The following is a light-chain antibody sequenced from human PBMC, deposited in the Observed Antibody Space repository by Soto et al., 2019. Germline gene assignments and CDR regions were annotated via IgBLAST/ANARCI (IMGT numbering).Light chain of an antibody. Sequence: EIVLTQSPGTLSLSPVERATLSCRASQSVSSYLAWYQQKPGQAPSLLIYGVSTRATAISDRFSGSGSGTDFSLTISRLDPEDFAVYFCQQYGGSPWTFGQGTKVEI. CDR2: GVS. V-gene: IGKV3-20*01. CDR3: QQYGGSPWT. J-gene: IGKJ1*01. CDR1: QSVSSY.